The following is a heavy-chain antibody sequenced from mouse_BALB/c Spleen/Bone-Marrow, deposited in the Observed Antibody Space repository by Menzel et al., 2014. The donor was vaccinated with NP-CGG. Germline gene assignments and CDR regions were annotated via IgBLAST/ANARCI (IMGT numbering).Heavy chain of an antibody. CDR2: IWAGGST. V-gene: IGHV2-9*02. J-gene: IGHJ4*01. CDR1: GFSLTSYG. Sequence: VKVVESGPGLVSPSQSLSITCTVSGFSLTSYGVHWVRPPPGKGLEWLGVIWAGGSTNYNSALMSRLSISKDNSKSQVFLKMNSLQTDDTAMYYCARRSQGYAMDYWGQGTSVTVSS. CDR3: ARRSQGYAMDY. D-gene: IGHD3-2*02.